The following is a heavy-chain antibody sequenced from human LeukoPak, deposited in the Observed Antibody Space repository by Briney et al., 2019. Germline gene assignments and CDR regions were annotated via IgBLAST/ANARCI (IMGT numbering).Heavy chain of an antibody. CDR3: AKGSYSFDY. D-gene: IGHD1-26*01. CDR1: STCYY. Sequence: SETLSLTCTVSSTCYYWSWIRQSPGTGLEWIGCVYYSGSPDYNPSLKSRVTISVDASNNKLSLKLTSVTAADTAVYYCAKGSYSFDYWGQGTQVTVSS. CDR2: VYYSGSP. V-gene: IGHV4-59*01. J-gene: IGHJ4*02.